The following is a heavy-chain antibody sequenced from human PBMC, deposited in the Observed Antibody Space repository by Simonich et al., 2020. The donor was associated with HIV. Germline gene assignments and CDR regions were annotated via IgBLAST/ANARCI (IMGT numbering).Heavy chain of an antibody. CDR3: ARVGRGAEFDY. D-gene: IGHD1-26*01. J-gene: IGHJ4*02. V-gene: IGHV4-38-2*01. Sequence: QVQLQESGPGLVKPSATLSLTCAVSGYSISSGYYWGWIRHPPGKGLEWIGSIDHSGITYYSPSLKSRVTISVDTSKNHFSLKLTSVTAADTAVYYCARVGRGAEFDYWGQGTLVTVSS. CDR2: IDHSGIT. CDR1: GYSISSGYY.